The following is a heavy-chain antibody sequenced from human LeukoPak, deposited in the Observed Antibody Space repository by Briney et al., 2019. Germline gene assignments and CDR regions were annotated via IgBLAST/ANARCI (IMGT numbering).Heavy chain of an antibody. D-gene: IGHD1-26*01. CDR3: ATDLIVGATTTYDY. CDR1: GFTFSSYS. Sequence: GGSLRLSCAASGFTFSSYSMNWVRQAPGKGLEWVSSISSSSSYIYYADSVKGRFTISRDNAKNSLYLQMNSLRAEDTAVYYCATDLIVGATTTYDYWGQGTLVTVYS. J-gene: IGHJ4*02. CDR2: ISSSSSYI. V-gene: IGHV3-21*01.